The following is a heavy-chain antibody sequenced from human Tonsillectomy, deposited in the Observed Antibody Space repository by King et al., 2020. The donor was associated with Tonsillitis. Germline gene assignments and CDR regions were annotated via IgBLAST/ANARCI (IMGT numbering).Heavy chain of an antibody. CDR1: GYTFTSFA. J-gene: IGHJ6*02. D-gene: IGHD3-10*01. Sequence: QLVQSGAEVKKPGASVKVSCKASGYTFTSFAMHWVRQAPGQRLEWMGWINAGNANTKYSQKFQGRVTITRDISASTAYMELSSLRSEDTAVYYCARDRSVLWFGELLCSGDYYGMDVWGQGTTVTVSS. CDR2: INAGNANT. V-gene: IGHV1-3*01. CDR3: ARDRSVLWFGELLCSGDYYGMDV.